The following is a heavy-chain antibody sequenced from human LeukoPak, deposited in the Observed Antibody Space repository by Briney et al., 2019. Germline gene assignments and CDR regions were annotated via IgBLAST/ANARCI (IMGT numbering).Heavy chain of an antibody. V-gene: IGHV3-48*03. CDR1: GFTFSSYE. J-gene: IGHJ4*02. Sequence: GGSLRLSCAASGFTFSSYEMNWVRQAPGKGLEWVSYISSSGSTIYYADSVKGRFTISRDNSKNTLYLQMNSLRAEDTAVYYCASEIIFGSFDYWGQGTLVTVSS. CDR3: ASEIIFGSFDY. CDR2: ISSSGSTI. D-gene: IGHD3-3*01.